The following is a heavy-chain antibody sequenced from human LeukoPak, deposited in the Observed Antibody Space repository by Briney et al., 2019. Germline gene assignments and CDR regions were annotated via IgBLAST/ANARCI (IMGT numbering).Heavy chain of an antibody. Sequence: PGGSLRLSCAASGLTVSSYAMSWVRQAPGKGLEWVSAISGSGGSTYYADSVKGRFTISRDNSKNTLYLQMNSLRAEDTAVYYCAKSQNTYYYDSSAHWGQGTLVSVSS. D-gene: IGHD3-22*01. J-gene: IGHJ4*02. CDR1: GLTVSSYA. CDR2: ISGSGGST. CDR3: AKSQNTYYYDSSAH. V-gene: IGHV3-23*01.